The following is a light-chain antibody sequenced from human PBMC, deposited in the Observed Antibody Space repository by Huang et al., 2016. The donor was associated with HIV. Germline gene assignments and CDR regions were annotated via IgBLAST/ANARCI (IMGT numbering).Light chain of an antibody. CDR1: QGLSSY. V-gene: IGKV1-9*01. CDR3: QQLNSYPEGFT. J-gene: IGKJ3*01. CDR2: AAS. Sequence: IQLTQSPSSLSASVGDRVTITCRASQGLSSYLALYQQKPGKAPNLLIYAASTLQSGVPSRFSGSGSGTDFTLTISSLQPEDFATYYCQQLNSYPEGFTFGPGTKVDIK.